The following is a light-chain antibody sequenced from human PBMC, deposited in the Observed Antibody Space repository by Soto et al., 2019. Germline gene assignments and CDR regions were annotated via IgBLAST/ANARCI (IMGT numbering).Light chain of an antibody. CDR2: AAS. CDR3: QQSYSYPSVT. Sequence: DIQMTQSPSSLSASVGDRVTVTCRASQTISSALNWYQQKPGKAPRLLIYAASTLQGGVPSRFTGSGSGTYFTLTISSLQPEDFATYYCQQSYSYPSVTFGQGTKVDIK. CDR1: QTISSA. J-gene: IGKJ1*01. V-gene: IGKV1-39*01.